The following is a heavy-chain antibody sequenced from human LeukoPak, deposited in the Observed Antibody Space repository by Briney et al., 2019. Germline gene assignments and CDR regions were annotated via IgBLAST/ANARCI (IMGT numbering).Heavy chain of an antibody. Sequence: GGSLRLSCAASRFSFNNFAMSWVRQAPGKGLEWVSVISGSGGSTYYADSVKGRFTISRDNSKNTLYLQMNSLRAEDTAVYYCAKGGCSTTSCYRGADYWGQGTLVTVSS. J-gene: IGHJ4*02. CDR3: AKGGCSTTSCYRGADY. V-gene: IGHV3-23*01. D-gene: IGHD2-2*01. CDR2: ISGSGGST. CDR1: RFSFNNFA.